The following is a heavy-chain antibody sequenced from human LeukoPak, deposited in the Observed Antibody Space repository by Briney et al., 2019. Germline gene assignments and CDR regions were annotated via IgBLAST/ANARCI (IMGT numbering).Heavy chain of an antibody. D-gene: IGHD2-2*01. CDR1: GGSISISSYY. CDR3: ARLPSDYIDG. V-gene: IGHV4-39*07. CDR2: VYYSERT. Sequence: SETLSLTCTVSGGSISISSYYCGWIRQPPGKGLEWIWSVYYSERTYSNPSLKSRVPIPVESPKNQFSLKLSSVTAAHTAVYYCARLPSDYIDGWGKPTT. J-gene: IGHJ6*03.